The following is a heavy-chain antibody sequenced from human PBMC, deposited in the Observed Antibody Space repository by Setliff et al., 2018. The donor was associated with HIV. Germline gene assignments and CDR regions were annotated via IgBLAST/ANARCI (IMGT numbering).Heavy chain of an antibody. CDR2: IYYSGST. D-gene: IGHD3-22*01. CDR1: GDSINTPHC. V-gene: IGHV4-59*11. CDR3: ARVVGYYDSSGYPNYYYYYMDV. J-gene: IGHJ6*03. Sequence: KPSETLSLTCAVSGDSINTPHCWSWVRQPPGKGLEWIGYIYYSGSTNYNPSLKSRVTISVDTSKNQFSLKLSSVTAADTAVYYCARVVGYYDSSGYPNYYYYYMDVWGKGTTVTVSS.